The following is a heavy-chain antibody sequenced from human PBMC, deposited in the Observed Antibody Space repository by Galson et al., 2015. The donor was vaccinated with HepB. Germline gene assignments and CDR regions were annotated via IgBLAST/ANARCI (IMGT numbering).Heavy chain of an antibody. CDR3: ARDRRTGIAARQGWFGP. J-gene: IGHJ5*02. V-gene: IGHV3-7*01. Sequence: SLRLSCAASGFTFSSYWMSWVRQAPGKGLEWVSNIKQDGSEKYYVDSVKGRFTISRDNAKNSLYLQMNSLRAEDTAVYYCARDRRTGIAARQGWFGPWGQGTLVTVSS. CDR1: GFTFSSYW. D-gene: IGHD6-6*01. CDR2: IKQDGSEK.